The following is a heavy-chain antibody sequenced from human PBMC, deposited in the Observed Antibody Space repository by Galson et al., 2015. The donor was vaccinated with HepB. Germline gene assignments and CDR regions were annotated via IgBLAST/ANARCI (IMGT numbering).Heavy chain of an antibody. CDR2: ISSSSSYI. J-gene: IGHJ5*02. Sequence: SLRLSCAASGFTFSSYSMNWVRQAPGKGLEWVSSISSSSSYIYYADSVKGRFTISRDNAKNSLYLQMNSLRAEDTAVYYCARDPHCSSTSCYGGGWFDPWGKGTLVTVSS. V-gene: IGHV3-21*01. D-gene: IGHD2-2*01. CDR3: ARDPHCSSTSCYGGGWFDP. CDR1: GFTFSSYS.